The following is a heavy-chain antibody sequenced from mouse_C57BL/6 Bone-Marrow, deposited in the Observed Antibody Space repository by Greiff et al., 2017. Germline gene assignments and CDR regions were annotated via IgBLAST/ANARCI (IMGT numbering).Heavy chain of an antibody. V-gene: IGHV1-53*01. CDR2: INPSNGGT. J-gene: IGHJ4*01. CDR3: ARGDFRMYYYGSFAMDY. Sequence: VQLQQPGTELVKPGASVKLSCKASGYTFTSYWMHWVKQRPGQGLEWIGNINPSNGGTNYNEKFKSKATLTVDKSSSTAYRQLSRLTSEDSAVYYYARGDFRMYYYGSFAMDYWGQGTSVTVSS. D-gene: IGHD1-1*01. CDR1: GYTFTSYW.